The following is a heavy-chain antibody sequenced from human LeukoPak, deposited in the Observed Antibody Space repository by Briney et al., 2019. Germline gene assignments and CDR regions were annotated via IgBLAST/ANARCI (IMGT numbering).Heavy chain of an antibody. Sequence: GGSLRLSCAASGITFSSYSMNWVRQAPGKGLEWFSSISSSSSYIYYADSVKGRFTISRDNAKNSLYLQMNSLRAEDTAVYYCAMMNSGSYWGSGFDYWGQGTLVTVSS. D-gene: IGHD1-26*01. CDR1: GITFSSYS. J-gene: IGHJ4*02. CDR2: ISSSSSYI. V-gene: IGHV3-21*01. CDR3: AMMNSGSYWGSGFDY.